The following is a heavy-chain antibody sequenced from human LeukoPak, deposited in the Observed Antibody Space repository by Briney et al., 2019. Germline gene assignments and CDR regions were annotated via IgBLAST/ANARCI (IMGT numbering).Heavy chain of an antibody. V-gene: IGHV4-59*08. CDR3: ARQDVVVITAATYYYGMDV. Sequence: SETLSLTCTVSGGSISSYYWNWIRQPPGKGLEWIGYIYYSGSTNYNPSLKSRVTISVDTSKNQFSLKLSSVTAADMAVYYCARQDVVVITAATYYYGMDVWGQGTTVTVSS. J-gene: IGHJ6*02. CDR1: GGSISSYY. CDR2: IYYSGST. D-gene: IGHD2-2*01.